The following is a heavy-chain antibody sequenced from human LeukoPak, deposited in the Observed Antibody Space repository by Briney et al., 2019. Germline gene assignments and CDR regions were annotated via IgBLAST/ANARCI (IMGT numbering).Heavy chain of an antibody. Sequence: PGGSLRLSCAASGFTFSSYSMNWVRQAPGKGLEWVSSISSSSSYIYYADSVKGRFTISRDNAKNSLYLQMNSLRAEDTAVYYCARGEDSSSFYYYVDVWGKGTTVTVSS. CDR2: ISSSSSYI. D-gene: IGHD6-13*01. J-gene: IGHJ6*03. CDR3: ARGEDSSSFYYYVDV. CDR1: GFTFSSYS. V-gene: IGHV3-21*01.